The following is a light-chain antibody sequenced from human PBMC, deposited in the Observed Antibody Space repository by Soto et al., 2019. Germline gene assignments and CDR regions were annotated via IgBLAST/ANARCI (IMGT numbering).Light chain of an antibody. CDR2: EVN. Sequence: SALAQPDSLSGSPGQSITISCTGTSSDIGAYDYVSWFQQHPGKAPKLMISEVNNRPSGVSNRFSGSKSGNTAYLTISGLQVEEESEYFCSSFPTTCTPVFGTGT. V-gene: IGLV2-14*01. CDR3: SSFPTTCTPV. CDR1: SSDIGAYDY. J-gene: IGLJ1*01.